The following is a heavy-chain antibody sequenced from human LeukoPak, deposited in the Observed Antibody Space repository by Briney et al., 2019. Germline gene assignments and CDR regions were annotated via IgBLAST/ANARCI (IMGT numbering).Heavy chain of an antibody. Sequence: GGSLRLSCAASGFTFSSYGMRWVRQAPGKGLEWVAVISYDGSNKYYADSVKGRFTISRDNSKNTLYLRMNSLRAEDAAVYYCARPAGVGYYDSSGYQNTDAFDIWGQGTMVTVSS. CDR3: ARPAGVGYYDSSGYQNTDAFDI. CDR2: ISYDGSNK. V-gene: IGHV3-30*03. D-gene: IGHD3-22*01. J-gene: IGHJ3*02. CDR1: GFTFSSYG.